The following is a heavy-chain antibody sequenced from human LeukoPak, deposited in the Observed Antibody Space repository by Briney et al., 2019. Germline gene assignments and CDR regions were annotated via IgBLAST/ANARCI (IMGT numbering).Heavy chain of an antibody. CDR3: ARVGYWNDGRFDY. CDR2: INPSGGST. D-gene: IGHD1-1*01. J-gene: IGHJ4*02. V-gene: IGHV1-46*01. CDR1: GYTFISYY. Sequence: ASVKVSCKASGYTFISYYMHWVRQAPGQGLEWMGIINPSGGSTSYAQKFQGRVTMTRDMSTSTVYMELSSLRSEDTAVYYCARVGYWNDGRFDYWGQGTLVTVSS.